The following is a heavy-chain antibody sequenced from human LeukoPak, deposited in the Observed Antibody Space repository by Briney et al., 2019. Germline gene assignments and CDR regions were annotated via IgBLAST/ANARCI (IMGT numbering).Heavy chain of an antibody. D-gene: IGHD6-13*01. CDR3: ARGQQWFDP. V-gene: IGHV4-59*08. CDR1: GGSTSSYY. CDR2: ISSSGTT. J-gene: IGHJ5*02. Sequence: PSETLSLTCTVSGGSTSSYYWSWIRQPPGKGLEWIGYISSSGTTKCNPSLKSRLTISVDTSKNQFSLKLTSVTAADTAVYYCARGQQWFDPWGQGTLVTVSS.